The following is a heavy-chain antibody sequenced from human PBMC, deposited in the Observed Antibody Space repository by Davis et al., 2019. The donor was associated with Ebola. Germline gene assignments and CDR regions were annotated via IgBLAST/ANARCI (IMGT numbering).Heavy chain of an antibody. V-gene: IGHV4-59*01. Sequence: MPSETLSLTCTVSNGPITSYYWSWIRQPPGRTLEWLGYIYHTGTTNYNPSLKRRLSISLDTSKNQFSLKLTSVTAADTAVYYCARDGGNYVPWGLDVWGQGITFTVSS. J-gene: IGHJ6*02. D-gene: IGHD4-11*01. CDR2: IYHTGTT. CDR3: ARDGGNYVPWGLDV. CDR1: NGPITSYY.